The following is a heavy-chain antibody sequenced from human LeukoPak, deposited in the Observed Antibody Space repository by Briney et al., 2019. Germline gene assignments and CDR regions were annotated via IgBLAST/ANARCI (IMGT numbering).Heavy chain of an antibody. J-gene: IGHJ4*02. V-gene: IGHV3-73*01. Sequence: GGSLRLSCAASGYTFSGSAMHWVRQASGKGLEWVGRIRSKANSYATAYAASVKGRFTISRDDSKNTAYLQMNSLKTEDTAVYYCTRRSYYYDSSGYYYFDYWGQGTLVTVSS. D-gene: IGHD3-22*01. CDR2: IRSKANSYAT. CDR1: GYTFSGSA. CDR3: TRRSYYYDSSGYYYFDY.